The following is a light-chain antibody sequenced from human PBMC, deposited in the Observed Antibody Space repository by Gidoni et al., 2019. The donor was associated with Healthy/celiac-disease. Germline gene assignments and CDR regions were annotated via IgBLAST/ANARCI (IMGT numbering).Light chain of an antibody. CDR1: QGIINY. CDR3: QKYNSALALT. Sequence: DIQMTQSPSSLSASVGDSVTITCRASQGIINYLAWYQQKPGKVPKLLIYAASTLQSWVPSRFSGSGSGTNVTLTNSSREAEEVAIYYCQKYNSALALTFXGXTKVEIK. J-gene: IGKJ4*01. CDR2: AAS. V-gene: IGKV1-27*01.